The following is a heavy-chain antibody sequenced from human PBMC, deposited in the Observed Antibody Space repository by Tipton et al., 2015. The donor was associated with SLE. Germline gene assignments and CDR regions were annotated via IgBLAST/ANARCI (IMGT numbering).Heavy chain of an antibody. CDR1: GGSISSSSYY. V-gene: IGHV4-39*01. CDR2: IYYSGST. D-gene: IGHD5-18*01. Sequence: GLVKPSETLSLTCTVSGGSISSSSYYWGWIRQPPGKGLEWIGSIYYSGSTYYNPSLKSRVTISVDTSKNQFSLKLSSVTAADTAVYYCARRVKGYSYGFDAFDIWGQGTMVTVSS. CDR3: ARRVKGYSYGFDAFDI. J-gene: IGHJ3*02.